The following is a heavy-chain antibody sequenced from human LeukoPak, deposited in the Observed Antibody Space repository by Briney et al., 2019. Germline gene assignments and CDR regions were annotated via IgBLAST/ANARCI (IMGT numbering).Heavy chain of an antibody. V-gene: IGHV4-59*08. D-gene: IGHD6-13*01. CDR2: MDYSGSA. CDR3: ARRYSSSTVNAFDI. J-gene: IGHJ3*02. Sequence: TSETLSLTCSVSGGSISDYYWSWIRLSPGTGLEWIGYMDYSGSAAYNPSLRGRVTISIDTSKKQFSLEVTSVTAADTAVYYCARRYSSSTVNAFDIWGQGTMVTVSS. CDR1: GGSISDYY.